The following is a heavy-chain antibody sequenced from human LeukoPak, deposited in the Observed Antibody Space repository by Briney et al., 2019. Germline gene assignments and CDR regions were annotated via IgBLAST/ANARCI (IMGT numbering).Heavy chain of an antibody. V-gene: IGHV3-11*01. J-gene: IGHJ6*02. CDR3: ARRYYDFWSGYYYYYYYYGMDV. CDR1: GFTFSDYY. CDR2: ISSSGSTI. D-gene: IGHD3-3*01. Sequence: GGSLRLSCAASGFTFSDYYMSWIRQAPGKGLEWVSYISSSGSTIYYADSVKGRFTISRDNAKNSLYLQMNSLRAEDTAVYYCARRYYDFWSGYYYYYYYYGMDVWGQGTTVTVSS.